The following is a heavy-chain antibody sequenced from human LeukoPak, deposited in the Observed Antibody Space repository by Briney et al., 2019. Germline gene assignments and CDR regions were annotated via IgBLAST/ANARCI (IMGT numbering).Heavy chain of an antibody. Sequence: SETLSLTCTVSGGSISSGGYYWSWIRQHPGKGLEWIGYIYYSGSTYYNPSLKSRVTISVDTSKNQFSLKLSSVTAADTAVYYCARVSRDYYDSSGYYPDYWGQGTLVTVSS. J-gene: IGHJ4*02. D-gene: IGHD3-22*01. CDR2: IYYSGST. CDR3: ARVSRDYYDSSGYYPDY. CDR1: GGSISSGGYY. V-gene: IGHV4-31*03.